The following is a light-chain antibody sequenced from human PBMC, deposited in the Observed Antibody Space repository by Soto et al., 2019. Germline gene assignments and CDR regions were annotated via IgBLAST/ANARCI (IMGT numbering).Light chain of an antibody. CDR1: SSDVGLYDY. Sequence: ALTQPASVSGSPGQSITISCTGTSSDVGLYDYVSWYQQHPGKAPQLMIYAVSNRPSGVSNRFSASKSGNTASLFISGLQAEDEADYYCSSYTSDSSYVFGSGTK. CDR2: AVS. CDR3: SSYTSDSSYV. J-gene: IGLJ1*01. V-gene: IGLV2-14*01.